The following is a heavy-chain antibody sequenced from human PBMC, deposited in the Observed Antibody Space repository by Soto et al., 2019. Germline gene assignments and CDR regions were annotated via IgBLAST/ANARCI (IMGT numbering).Heavy chain of an antibody. V-gene: IGHV6-1*01. J-gene: IGHJ5*02. D-gene: IGHD1-26*01. CDR1: GDSVASNSAA. CDR2: TYYRSKWYN. Sequence: SQTLSLTCAISGDSVASNSAAYNWIRQTPSRGLEWLGRTYYRSKWYNEYAASVKSRITINPDTSNNQFSLQLNSVTPDDTAVYYCASVNVGNWFDPWGQGALVTVSS. CDR3: ASVNVGNWFDP.